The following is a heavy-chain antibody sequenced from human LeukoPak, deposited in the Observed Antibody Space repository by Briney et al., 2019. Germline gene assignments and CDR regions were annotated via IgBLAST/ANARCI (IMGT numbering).Heavy chain of an antibody. D-gene: IGHD3-3*01. CDR2: IKQDGSEK. V-gene: IGHV3-7*01. Sequence: GGSLRLSCAASGFTFSSYWMSWVRQAPGKGPEWVANIKQDGSEKYYVDSVKGRFTISRDNAKNSLYLQMNSLRAEDTAVYYCARENYDFWSGYYAPGDYYYYYMDVWGKGTTVTVSS. CDR3: ARENYDFWSGYYAPGDYYYYYMDV. J-gene: IGHJ6*03. CDR1: GFTFSSYW.